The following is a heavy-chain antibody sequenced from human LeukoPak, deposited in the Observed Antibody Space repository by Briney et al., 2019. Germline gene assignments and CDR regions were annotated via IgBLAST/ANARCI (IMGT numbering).Heavy chain of an antibody. D-gene: IGHD3-10*01. CDR2: IYYSGYT. CDR3: ARVRGGYATSGSYYPYYFHY. CDR1: GGSISSYY. V-gene: IGHV4-59*01. J-gene: IGHJ4*02. Sequence: KPSETLSLTCTVSGGSISSYYWSWIRQPPGKGLEWIGYIYYSGYTNYNPSLKSRVTISVDTSKNQFSLKLSSVTAADTAVYYCARVRGGYATSGSYYPYYFHYWGQGTLVTVSS.